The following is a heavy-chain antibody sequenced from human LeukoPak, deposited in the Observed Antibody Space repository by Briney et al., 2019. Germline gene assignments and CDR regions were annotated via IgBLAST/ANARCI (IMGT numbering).Heavy chain of an antibody. D-gene: IGHD3-10*02. Sequence: ASLKVSCKASGYTFTSYGISWVRQAPGQGLEWMSRTSAYNGNTNYAQKLQGRVTMTTDTSTRTAYIELRRLRSDDTAVYYCARDLDPEVTMLPMDVWGQGTTVTVSS. CDR1: GYTFTSYG. CDR3: ARDLDPEVTMLPMDV. CDR2: TSAYNGNT. J-gene: IGHJ6*02. V-gene: IGHV1-18*01.